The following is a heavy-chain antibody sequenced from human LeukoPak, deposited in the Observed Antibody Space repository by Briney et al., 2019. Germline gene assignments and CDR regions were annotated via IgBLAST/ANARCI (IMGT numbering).Heavy chain of an antibody. CDR2: ISSSSSYI. Sequence: PGGSLRLSCAASGFTFSSYAMSWVRQAPGKGLEWVSSISSSSSYIYYADSVKGRFTISRDNAKNSLYLQMNSLRAEDTAVYYCARDLGATVTTLLSYYMDVWGKGTTVTVSS. CDR1: GFTFSSYA. D-gene: IGHD4-17*01. CDR3: ARDLGATVTTLLSYYMDV. V-gene: IGHV3-21*01. J-gene: IGHJ6*03.